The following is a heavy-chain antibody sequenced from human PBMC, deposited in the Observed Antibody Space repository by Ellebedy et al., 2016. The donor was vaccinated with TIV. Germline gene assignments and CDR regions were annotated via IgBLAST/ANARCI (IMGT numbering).Heavy chain of an antibody. J-gene: IGHJ1*01. Sequence: GESLKISXAASGFTFSSYGMHWVRQAPGKGLEWVAVISYDGSNKYYADSVKGRFTISRDNSKNTLYLQMNSLRAEDTAVYYCAKTTYRGFQHWGQGTLVTVSS. V-gene: IGHV3-30*18. CDR1: GFTFSSYG. CDR2: ISYDGSNK. D-gene: IGHD3-10*01. CDR3: AKTTYRGFQH.